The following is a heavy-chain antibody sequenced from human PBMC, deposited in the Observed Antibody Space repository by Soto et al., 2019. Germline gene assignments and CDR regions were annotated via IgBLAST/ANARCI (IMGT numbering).Heavy chain of an antibody. V-gene: IGHV1-69*08. Sequence: QVKLVQSGAEVKKPGSSVKVSCKASGGTFSSYTISWVRQAPGQGLEWMGRIIPILGIANYAQKFQGRVTITADKWTSTDYMELSRVSSEDAAVYHGARDQGLGYGDYPNRYFGLWGRGTLVTVSS. CDR2: IIPILGIA. CDR3: ARDQGLGYGDYPNRYFGL. CDR1: GGTFSSYT. D-gene: IGHD4-17*01. J-gene: IGHJ2*01.